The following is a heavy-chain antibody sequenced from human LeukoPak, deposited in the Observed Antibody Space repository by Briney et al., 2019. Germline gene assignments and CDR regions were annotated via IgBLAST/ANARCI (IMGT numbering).Heavy chain of an antibody. J-gene: IGHJ4*02. D-gene: IGHD6-6*01. CDR1: GYTFTSYY. V-gene: IGHV1-46*01. CDR2: INPSGGST. Sequence: ASVKVSCKASGYTFTSYYMHWVRRAPGQGLEWMGIINPSGGSTSYAQKFQGRVTMTRDMSTSTVYMELSSLRSEDTAVYYCARDEYSSNPPHYWGQGTLVTVSS. CDR3: ARDEYSSNPPHY.